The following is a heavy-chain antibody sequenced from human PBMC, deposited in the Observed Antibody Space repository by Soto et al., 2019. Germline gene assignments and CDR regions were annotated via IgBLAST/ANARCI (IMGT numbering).Heavy chain of an antibody. CDR1: GFIFSSYA. D-gene: IGHD5-12*01. V-gene: IGHV3-64D*06. Sequence: LRLSCSASGFIFSSYAMHWVGQAPGKGLEYLSVISNDGETTYYADSVKGRFTISRDNSKNTLYLQMSGLRVEDTAVYYCVKAGYNVYDSASDIWGQGTMVTVSS. J-gene: IGHJ3*02. CDR3: VKAGYNVYDSASDI. CDR2: ISNDGETT.